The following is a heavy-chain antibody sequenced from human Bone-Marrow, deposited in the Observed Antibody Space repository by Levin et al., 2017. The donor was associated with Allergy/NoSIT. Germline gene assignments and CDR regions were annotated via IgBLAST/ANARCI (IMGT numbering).Heavy chain of an antibody. CDR1: GYTFTSYS. V-gene: IGHV1-46*01. CDR3: ARALGS. CDR2: INPNGGST. J-gene: IGHJ5*02. Sequence: ASVKVSCKASGYTFTSYSMNWVRQAPGQGLEWVGMINPNGGSTTYAQRFQGRVTMTRDTSTRTVYMELSSLRSEDTAVYYCARALGSWGQGTLVTVSS.